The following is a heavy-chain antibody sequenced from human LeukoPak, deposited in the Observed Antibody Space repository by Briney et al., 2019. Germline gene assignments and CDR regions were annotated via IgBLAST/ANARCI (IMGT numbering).Heavy chain of an antibody. CDR2: INPNSGGT. V-gene: IGHV1-2*02. J-gene: IGHJ4*02. CDR3: ARAYYDSSGYLLDY. D-gene: IGHD3-22*01. CDR1: GYTFTGYY. Sequence: ASVKVSCKASGYTFTGYYMHWVRQAPGQGLEWMGWINPNSGGTNYAQKFQGRVTMTRDTSISTAYMELSRLRSDDTAVYYCARAYYDSSGYLLDYWGQGTLATVSS.